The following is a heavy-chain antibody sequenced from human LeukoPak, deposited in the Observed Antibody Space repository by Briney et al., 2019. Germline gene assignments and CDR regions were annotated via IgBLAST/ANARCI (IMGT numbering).Heavy chain of an antibody. CDR1: GGSISSSSYY. J-gene: IGHJ4*02. CDR3: ARSLSGYSYGYSFDY. CDR2: IYYSGST. V-gene: IGHV4-39*07. Sequence: SKTLSLTCTVSGGSISSSSYYWGWIRQPPGKGLEWIGSIYYSGSTYYNPSLKSRVTISVDTSKNQFSLKLSSVTAADTAVYYCARSLSGYSYGYSFDYWGQGTLVTVSS. D-gene: IGHD5-18*01.